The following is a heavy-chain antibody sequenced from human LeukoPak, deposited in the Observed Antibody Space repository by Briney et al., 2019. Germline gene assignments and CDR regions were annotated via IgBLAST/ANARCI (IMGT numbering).Heavy chain of an antibody. Sequence: SVKVSCKASGGTFSSYAISWVRQAPGQGLEWMGRIIPILGIANYAQKFQGRVTITADKSTSTAYMELSSLRSEDTAVYYCARESTGVGGTPTFDYWGQGTLVTVSS. CDR3: ARESTGVGGTPTFDY. CDR1: GGTFSSYA. CDR2: IIPILGIA. J-gene: IGHJ4*02. D-gene: IGHD3-10*01. V-gene: IGHV1-69*04.